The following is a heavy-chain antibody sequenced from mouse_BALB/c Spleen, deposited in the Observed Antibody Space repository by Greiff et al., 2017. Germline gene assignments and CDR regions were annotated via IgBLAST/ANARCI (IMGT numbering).Heavy chain of an antibody. CDR2: IWGDGST. J-gene: IGHJ3*01. CDR1: GFSLTSYG. Sequence: VKLMESGPGLVAPSQSLSITCTVSGFSLTSYGVSWVRQPPGKGLEWLGVIWGDGSTNYHSALISRLSISKDNSKSQVFLKLNSLQTDDTATYYCANTFITTDGTWCAYWGQGTLVTVSA. CDR3: ANTFITTDGTWCAY. D-gene: IGHD1-1*01. V-gene: IGHV2-3*01.